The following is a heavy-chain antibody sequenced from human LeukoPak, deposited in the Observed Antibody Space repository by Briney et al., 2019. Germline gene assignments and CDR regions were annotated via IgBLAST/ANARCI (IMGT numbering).Heavy chain of an antibody. V-gene: IGHV1-2*02. CDR1: GYTFTGYY. Sequence: ASVKVSCKASGYTFTGYYMHWVRQAPGQGLEWMGWINPNSGGTNYAQKLQGRVTMTTDTSTSTAYMELRSLRSDDTAVYYCARVVRGYSGYEGFDYWGQGTLVTVSS. CDR2: INPNSGGT. D-gene: IGHD5-12*01. J-gene: IGHJ4*02. CDR3: ARVVRGYSGYEGFDY.